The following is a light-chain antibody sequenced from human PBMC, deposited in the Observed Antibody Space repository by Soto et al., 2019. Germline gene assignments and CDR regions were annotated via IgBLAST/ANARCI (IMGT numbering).Light chain of an antibody. J-gene: IGKJ1*01. CDR3: QQYSGSPWT. Sequence: EVVLTQSPGTLSLSPGERATLSCRASQSINSYLAWYQQKPGQAPRLLIYGASSRATGIPDRFSGSGSGTDFTLTISRLEPEDFAVYYCQQYSGSPWTFGQGTKVEIK. CDR1: QSINSY. V-gene: IGKV3-20*01. CDR2: GAS.